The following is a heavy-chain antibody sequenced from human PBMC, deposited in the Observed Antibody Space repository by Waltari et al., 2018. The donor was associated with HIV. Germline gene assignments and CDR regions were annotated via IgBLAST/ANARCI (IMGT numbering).Heavy chain of an antibody. D-gene: IGHD5-12*01. CDR3: ARGGVATILYGMDV. Sequence: QVQLQQWGAGLLKPSEPLSLTSAVYGGSFSGYYWSWIRQPPGKGLEWIGEINHSGSTNYNPSLKSRVTISVDTSKNQFSLKLSSVTAADTAVYYCARGGVATILYGMDVWGQGTTVTVSS. CDR2: INHSGST. V-gene: IGHV4-34*01. J-gene: IGHJ6*02. CDR1: GGSFSGYY.